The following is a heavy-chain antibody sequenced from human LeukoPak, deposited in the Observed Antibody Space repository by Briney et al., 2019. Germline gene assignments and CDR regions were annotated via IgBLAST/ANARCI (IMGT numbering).Heavy chain of an antibody. CDR1: GFTFNTYW. CDR3: ARAKPADFDL. Sequence: GASLRLSCEASGFTFNTYWIHWVRQAPGKGLVWVPRVNEDGSETNYADSVKGRLTISRDNAKNTAYLEMDSLRVEDTAVYYCARAKPADFDLWGRGTLLTVSS. CDR2: VNEDGSET. J-gene: IGHJ2*01. V-gene: IGHV3-74*01.